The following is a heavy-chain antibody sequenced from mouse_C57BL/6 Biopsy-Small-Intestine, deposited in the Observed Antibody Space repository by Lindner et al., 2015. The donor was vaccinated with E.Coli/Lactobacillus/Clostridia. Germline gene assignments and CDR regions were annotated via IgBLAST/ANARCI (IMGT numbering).Heavy chain of an antibody. J-gene: IGHJ3*01. CDR3: ARCADFRTAFDI. V-gene: IGHV9-3*02. Sequence: VKVSCKASGYTFSRYCMSWVRQAPGQGLEWMGWINTNTEKSTYARDFTGRFVFSLDTSVSTAYLQINSLRAEDTAIYYCARCADFRTAFDIWGQGTVITVSS. D-gene: IGHD4-1*01. CDR1: GYTFSRYC. CDR2: INTNTEKS.